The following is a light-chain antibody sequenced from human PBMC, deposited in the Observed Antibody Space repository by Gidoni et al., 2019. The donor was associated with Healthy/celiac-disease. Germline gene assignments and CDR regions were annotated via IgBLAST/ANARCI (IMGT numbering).Light chain of an antibody. CDR3: QQYGSSSIFT. CDR1: QSVSSSY. Sequence: EIVLTQSPGTLSLSPGERATLSCRASQSVSSSYLAWYQQKPGQAPRLLIYGASSRATGIPDRFSGSGSGTDFTLTISRLEPEDFAVYYCQQYGSSSIFTCGPETKVGIK. V-gene: IGKV3-20*01. J-gene: IGKJ3*01. CDR2: GAS.